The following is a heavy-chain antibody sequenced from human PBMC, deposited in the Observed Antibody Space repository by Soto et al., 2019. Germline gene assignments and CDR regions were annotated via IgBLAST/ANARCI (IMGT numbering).Heavy chain of an antibody. CDR1: EFTFSNYG. J-gene: IGHJ6*02. CDR3: ARDDEYAGNGMDV. V-gene: IGHV3-33*01. Sequence: QVQLVESGGGVVQPGRSLRLSCAASEFTFSNYGMHWVRQAPGKGLEWVAVILNDGSNRYHADSVKDRFTISRDNSNNKLYLQINSLRAEATAVYYCARDDEYAGNGMDVWGQGTTVTVS. CDR2: ILNDGSNR. D-gene: IGHD2-8*01.